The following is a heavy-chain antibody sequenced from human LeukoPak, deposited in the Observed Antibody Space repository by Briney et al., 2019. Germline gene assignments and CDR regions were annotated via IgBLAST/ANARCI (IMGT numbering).Heavy chain of an antibody. CDR2: ISSSSYI. CDR1: GFTFSSYS. V-gene: IGHV3-21*01. Sequence: GGSLRLSCTASGFTFSSYSMTWVRQAPGKGLEWVSSISSSSYIYYADSVKGRFTISRDNAKNSLYLQMDSLRAEDTAVYYCARDRGLVPTFFDYWGQGTLVPVSS. J-gene: IGHJ4*02. D-gene: IGHD3/OR15-3a*01. CDR3: ARDRGLVPTFFDY.